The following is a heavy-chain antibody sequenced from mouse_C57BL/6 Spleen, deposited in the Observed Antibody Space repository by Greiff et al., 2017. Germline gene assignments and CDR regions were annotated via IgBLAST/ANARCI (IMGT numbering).Heavy chain of an antibody. CDR3: ARRGTVVATDAMDY. CDR1: GYTFTGYW. Sequence: VQLQQSGAELMKPGASVKLSCKATGYTFTGYWIEWVKQRPGHGLEWIGEILPGSGSTNYNQKFKGKATFTADTSSNTAYMQLSSRTTEDSAIYCGARRGTVVATDAMDYWGQGTSVTVSS. V-gene: IGHV1-9*01. CDR2: ILPGSGST. D-gene: IGHD1-1*01. J-gene: IGHJ4*01.